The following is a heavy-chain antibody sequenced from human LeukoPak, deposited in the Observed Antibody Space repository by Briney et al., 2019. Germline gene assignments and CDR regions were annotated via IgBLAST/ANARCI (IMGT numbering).Heavy chain of an antibody. CDR1: GFTFSSYA. CDR2: IPYDGSNK. D-gene: IGHD6-19*01. J-gene: IGHJ4*02. CDR3: ARAEEAGGRVAVDFDY. Sequence: GGSLRLSCAASGFTFSSYAMHWVRQAPGKGLEWVAVIPYDGSNKYYADSVKGRFTISRDNSKNTLYLQMNSLRAEDTAVYYCARAEEAGGRVAVDFDYWGQGTLVTVSS. V-gene: IGHV3-30-3*01.